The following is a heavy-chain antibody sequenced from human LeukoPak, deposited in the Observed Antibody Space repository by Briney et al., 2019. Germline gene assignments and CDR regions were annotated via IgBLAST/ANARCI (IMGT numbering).Heavy chain of an antibody. J-gene: IGHJ5*02. CDR2: IYYSGST. CDR3: ARPPHSSSSA. V-gene: IGHV4-39*01. Sequence: KTSETLSLTCTVSGGSISSSSYYWGWIRQPPGKGLEWIGSIYYSGSTYYNPSLKSRVTISVDTSKNQFSLKLSSVSAADTAVYYCARPPHSSSSAWGQGTLVTVYS. D-gene: IGHD6-6*01. CDR1: GGSISSSSYY.